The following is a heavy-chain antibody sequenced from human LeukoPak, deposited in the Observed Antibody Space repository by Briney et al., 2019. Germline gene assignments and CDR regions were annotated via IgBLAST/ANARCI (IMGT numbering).Heavy chain of an antibody. V-gene: IGHV3-53*01. Sequence: GGSLRLSCAVSGFTVSSTFMSWVRQAPGKGLEWVSVIYSGGSTHYADSVKGRFTISRDNSKNTVYFQMNSLRAEDTAVYYCARDNAYFDYWGQGTLVTVSS. J-gene: IGHJ4*02. CDR1: GFTVSSTF. CDR3: ARDNAYFDY. CDR2: IYSGGST.